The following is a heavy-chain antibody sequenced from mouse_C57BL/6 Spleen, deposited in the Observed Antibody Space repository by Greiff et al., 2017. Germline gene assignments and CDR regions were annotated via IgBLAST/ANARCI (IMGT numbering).Heavy chain of an antibody. Sequence: QVQLQQPGAELVMPGASVKLSCKASGYTFTSYWMHWVKQRPGQGLEWIGEIDPSDSYTNYNQKFKGKSTLTVDKSSSTAYMQLSSLTSEDSAVYYGARGAVVASGWYFDVWGTGTTVNVSS. D-gene: IGHD1-1*01. CDR3: ARGAVVASGWYFDV. V-gene: IGHV1-69*01. CDR2: IDPSDSYT. CDR1: GYTFTSYW. J-gene: IGHJ1*03.